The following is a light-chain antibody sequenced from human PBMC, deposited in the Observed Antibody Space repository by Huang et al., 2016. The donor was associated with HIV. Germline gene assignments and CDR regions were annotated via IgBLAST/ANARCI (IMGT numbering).Light chain of an antibody. J-gene: IGKJ2*01. V-gene: IGKV1-39*01. CDR2: AAS. CDR3: QQSYSSPHT. Sequence: DIQMTQSPSSLSASVGDRVTITCRASQSISTYLNWYQHQPGKAPKLLIVAASSLQSGVPSRFSGSGSETDFTLTITSRQREDFATYYCQQSYSSPHTFGQGTKVEIK. CDR1: QSISTY.